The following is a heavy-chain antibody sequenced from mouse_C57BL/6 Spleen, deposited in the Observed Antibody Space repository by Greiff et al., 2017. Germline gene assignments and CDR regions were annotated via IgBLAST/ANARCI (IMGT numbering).Heavy chain of an antibody. CDR2: IWSDGST. Sequence: VQRVESGPGLVAPSQSLYITCTVSGFSLTSYGVHWVRQPPGKGLEWLVVIWSDGSTTYNSALKSRLSISKDNSKSQVFLKMNSLQTDDTAMYYCARRETLYGWFAYWGQGTLVTVSA. V-gene: IGHV2-6*03. D-gene: IGHD1-1*02. J-gene: IGHJ3*01. CDR3: ARRETLYGWFAY. CDR1: GFSLTSYG.